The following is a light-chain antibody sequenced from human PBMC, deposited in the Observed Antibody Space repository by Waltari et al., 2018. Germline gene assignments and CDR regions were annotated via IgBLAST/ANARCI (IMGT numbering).Light chain of an antibody. CDR2: EVT. Sequence: QSALTQPASVSGSPGPSITISCTGTSSDVGNYNLVSWYQHHPGKVPKLMIYEVTKRPSGISHRFSGSKSGNTASLTISGLQAEDEGDYYCCSYAGSRIVVFGGGTKMTVL. CDR3: CSYAGSRIVV. V-gene: IGLV2-23*02. J-gene: IGLJ2*01. CDR1: SSDVGNYNL.